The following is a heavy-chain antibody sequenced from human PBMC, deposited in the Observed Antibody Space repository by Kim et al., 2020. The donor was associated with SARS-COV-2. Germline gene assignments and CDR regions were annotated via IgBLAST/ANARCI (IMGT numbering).Heavy chain of an antibody. CDR2: IYYSGST. Sequence: SETLSLTCTVSGGSISSYYWSWIRQPPGKGLEWIGYIYYSGSTNYNPSLKSRVTISVDTSKNQFSLKLSSVTAADTAVYYCARATVSLFDYWGQGTLVTV. V-gene: IGHV4-59*01. CDR3: ARATVSLFDY. J-gene: IGHJ4*02. D-gene: IGHD4-17*01. CDR1: GGSISSYY.